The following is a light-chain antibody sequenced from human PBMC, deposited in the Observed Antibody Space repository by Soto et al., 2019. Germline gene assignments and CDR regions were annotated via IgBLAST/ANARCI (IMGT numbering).Light chain of an antibody. J-gene: IGKJ1*01. Sequence: DIQMTQSPSTPSASVGDRVTITCRASQNIDSWLAWYQHKPGQAPTLLIYQASILKTGVPSRFSGSGSGTECSLAISSLQPDDFATYYCQQYAGHSWAFGQGTKLETK. CDR1: QNIDSW. CDR3: QQYAGHSWA. CDR2: QAS. V-gene: IGKV1-5*03.